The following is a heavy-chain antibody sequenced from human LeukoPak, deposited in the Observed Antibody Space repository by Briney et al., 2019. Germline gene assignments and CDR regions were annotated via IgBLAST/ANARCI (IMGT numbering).Heavy chain of an antibody. V-gene: IGHV1-69*01. J-gene: IGHJ4*02. D-gene: IGHD3-10*01. Sequence: GGSLRLSCAASGFTFSSYAISWVRQAPGQGLEWMGGIIPIFGTANYAQKFQGRVTITADESTSTAYMELSSLRSEDTAVYYCARAGVRGEDWGQGTLVTVSS. CDR2: IIPIFGTA. CDR1: GFTFSSYA. CDR3: ARAGVRGED.